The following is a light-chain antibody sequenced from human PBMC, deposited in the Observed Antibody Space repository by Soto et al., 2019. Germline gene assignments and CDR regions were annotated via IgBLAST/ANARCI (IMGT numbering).Light chain of an antibody. CDR1: QSISSY. V-gene: IGKV1-39*01. Sequence: DIQMTQSPSSLSASVGDRVTITCRARQSISSYLNWYQQKPGKAPKHLIYAASSLQSGVPSRFSGSGSGTDFTLTISSLQPEDFATYYCQQSYSTPYTFGQGTKLEIK. J-gene: IGKJ2*01. CDR3: QQSYSTPYT. CDR2: AAS.